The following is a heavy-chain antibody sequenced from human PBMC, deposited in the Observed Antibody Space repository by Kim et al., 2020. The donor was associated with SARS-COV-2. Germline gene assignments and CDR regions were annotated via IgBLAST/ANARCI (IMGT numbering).Heavy chain of an antibody. Sequence: ASVKVSCKASGYTFTTYYMHWVRQAPRQGLEWMGVIHPSGGTTYAQNFQGRVILTRDMSTSTVYMELSSLRTEDTAIYYCARDWELGYWGQGTQVTVSS. CDR3: ARDWELGY. CDR2: IHPSGGT. V-gene: IGHV1-46*01. J-gene: IGHJ4*02. CDR1: GYTFTTYY. D-gene: IGHD2-2*03.